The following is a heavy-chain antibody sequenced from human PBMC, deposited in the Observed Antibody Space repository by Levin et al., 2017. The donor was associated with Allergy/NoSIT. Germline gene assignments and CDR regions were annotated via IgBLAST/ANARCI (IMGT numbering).Heavy chain of an antibody. CDR1: VFPFLPSG. Sequence: SLLLSFSSSVFPFLPSGLHWVRQAPGKGLEWVAIISYDGSNKYYVDSVKGRFTVSRANSKNTVFLQMNSLRADDTAVYFCAKDLFATVSSWYISGSWGQGTLVTVSS. CDR3: AKDLFATVSSWYISGS. J-gene: IGHJ4*02. V-gene: IGHV3-30*18. CDR2: ISYDGSNK. D-gene: IGHD6-13*01.